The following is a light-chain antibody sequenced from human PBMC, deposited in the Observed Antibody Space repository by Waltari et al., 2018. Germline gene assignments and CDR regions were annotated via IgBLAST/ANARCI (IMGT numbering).Light chain of an antibody. Sequence: EIVLTQSPGTLSLSPGEGATLSCRDSQSVSSNYLAWYQQKPGLAPRLLIYGASRRATGIPDRFSCSGSGTDFTLTISRLEPEDFALYYCQHYGSSRYTFGQGTKLDI. J-gene: IGKJ2*01. CDR3: QHYGSSRYT. CDR1: QSVSSNY. CDR2: GAS. V-gene: IGKV3-20*01.